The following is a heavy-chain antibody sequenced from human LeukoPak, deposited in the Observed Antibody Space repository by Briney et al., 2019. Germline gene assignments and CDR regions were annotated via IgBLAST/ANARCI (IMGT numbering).Heavy chain of an antibody. V-gene: IGHV4-61*02. D-gene: IGHD6-6*01. CDR2: IFTSGST. Sequence: SQTLSLTCAVSGASISSGSYYWTWLRQPAGKGLEWIGRIFTSGSTNYNPSLESRVTISVDRSKNQFSLKLSSVTAADTAVYYCASQLGYFDFWGQGTLVTVSS. CDR3: ASQLGYFDF. J-gene: IGHJ4*02. CDR1: GASISSGSYY.